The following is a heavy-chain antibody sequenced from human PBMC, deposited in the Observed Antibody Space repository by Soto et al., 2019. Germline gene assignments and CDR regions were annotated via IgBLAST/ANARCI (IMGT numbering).Heavy chain of an antibody. CDR1: GGSFSGYY. CDR2: INHSGST. J-gene: IGHJ6*03. V-gene: IGHV4-34*01. CDR3: ARGYNWNYYYYMDV. D-gene: IGHD1-20*01. Sequence: PSETLSLTCAVYGGSFSGYYWSWIRQPPGKGLEWIGEINHSGSTNYNPSLKSRVTISVDTSKNPFSLKLSSVTAADTAVYYCARGYNWNYYYYMDVWGKGTTVTVSS.